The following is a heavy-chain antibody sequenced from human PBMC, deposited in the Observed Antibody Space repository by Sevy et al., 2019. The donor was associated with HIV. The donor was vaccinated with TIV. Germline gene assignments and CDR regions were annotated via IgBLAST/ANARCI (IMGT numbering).Heavy chain of an antibody. D-gene: IGHD2-15*01. CDR2: IYHSGST. Sequence: SETLSLTCTVSGYSISSGYYWGWIRQPPGKGLEWIGSIYHSGSTYYNPSLKSRVTISVDTSKNQFSLKLSSVTAADTAVYYCARGELYSGGGGFCSVGSCYSGFWFDPWGQGTLVTVSS. CDR3: ARGELYSGGGGFCSVGSCYSGFWFDP. V-gene: IGHV4-38-2*02. J-gene: IGHJ5*02. CDR1: GYSISSGYY.